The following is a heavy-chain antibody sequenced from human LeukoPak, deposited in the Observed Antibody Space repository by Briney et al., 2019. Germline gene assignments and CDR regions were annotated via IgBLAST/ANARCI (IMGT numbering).Heavy chain of an antibody. D-gene: IGHD4-23*01. CDR3: ARGANAVTPLFDWFDP. V-gene: IGHV3-21*01. Sequence: GGSLRLSCAASGFTFSSYSMNWVRQAPGKGLEWVSSISSSRNYIYYADSVKGRFTISRDNAKNSLYLQMNSLRAEDTAVYYCARGANAVTPLFDWFDPWGQGTLVTVSS. CDR1: GFTFSSYS. J-gene: IGHJ5*02. CDR2: ISSSRNYI.